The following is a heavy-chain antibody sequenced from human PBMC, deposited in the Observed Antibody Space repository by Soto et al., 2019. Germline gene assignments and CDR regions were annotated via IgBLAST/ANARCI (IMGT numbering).Heavy chain of an antibody. CDR3: AGSTSHYYYYGMDV. Sequence: SAPLSLTRTVSGASLSSGSYYWSWLRQPPGKGLEWLGYIYYSGTTKYNASLTSRVPLSVAMSKNHFSLQLNSVTAADSAVYCCAGSTSHYYYYGMDVWGQGTTVTVSS. CDR1: GASLSSGSYY. J-gene: IGHJ6*02. CDR2: IYYSGTT. D-gene: IGHD2-2*01. V-gene: IGHV4-61*03.